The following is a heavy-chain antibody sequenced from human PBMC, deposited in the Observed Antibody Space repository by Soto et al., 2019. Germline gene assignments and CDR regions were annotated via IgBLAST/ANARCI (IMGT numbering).Heavy chain of an antibody. CDR3: VTLPTFLISDT. Sequence: ASVKVSCKASGYPFSNYYLHWVRQAPGQGLEWLGIINPGGGSTTYAQKFQGRLTMTSDSPTSTVYMDLTSLGSEDTAVYSCVTLPTFLISDTWGQGTLVTVSS. J-gene: IGHJ4*02. CDR2: INPGGGST. V-gene: IGHV1-46*01. CDR1: GYPFSNYY. D-gene: IGHD3-16*01.